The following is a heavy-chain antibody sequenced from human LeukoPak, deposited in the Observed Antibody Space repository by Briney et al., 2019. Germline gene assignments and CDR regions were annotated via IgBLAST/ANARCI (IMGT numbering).Heavy chain of an antibody. CDR3: ARLPILGIAAAP. V-gene: IGHV4-4*02. CDR2: IYHSGDT. J-gene: IGHJ4*02. Sequence: SGTLSLTCGVSGGSISSTNWWTWVRQPPGKGLEWIGEIYHSGDTNYNPSLKSRVTISVDKSKNQFSLKLSSVTAADTAVYYCARLPILGIAAAPWGQGTLVTVSS. CDR1: GGSISSTNW. D-gene: IGHD6-13*01.